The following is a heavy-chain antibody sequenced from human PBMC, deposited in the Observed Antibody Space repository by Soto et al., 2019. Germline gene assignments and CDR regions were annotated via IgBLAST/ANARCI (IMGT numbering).Heavy chain of an antibody. CDR1: GFTFSTYS. J-gene: IGHJ5*02. V-gene: IGHV3-48*01. CDR3: ARDRWTDYGDYAAWFDP. Sequence: EVQLVESGGGLVQPGGSLRLSCAASGFTFSTYSMNWVRQAPGKGLEWVSYISWSGITIYYADSVKGRFTISRDNAKNSLYLQMNSLRAEDTAVYYCARDRWTDYGDYAAWFDPWGRGTLVTVSS. D-gene: IGHD4-17*01. CDR2: ISWSGITI.